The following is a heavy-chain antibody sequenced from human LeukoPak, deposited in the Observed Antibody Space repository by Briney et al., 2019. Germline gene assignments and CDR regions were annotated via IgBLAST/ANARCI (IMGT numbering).Heavy chain of an antibody. D-gene: IGHD3-22*01. CDR1: GFSFSDYY. CDR2: ISSGGANI. Sequence: GGSLRLSCAASGFSFSDYYMSWIRQAPGTGLEWVSSISSGGANINYADSVRGRFTISRDNAKNSVYLQVNSLRAEDTAVYYCARDLGYEGRGFYHYFAYWGQGTLVTVSS. CDR3: ARDLGYEGRGFYHYFAY. V-gene: IGHV3-11*04. J-gene: IGHJ4*02.